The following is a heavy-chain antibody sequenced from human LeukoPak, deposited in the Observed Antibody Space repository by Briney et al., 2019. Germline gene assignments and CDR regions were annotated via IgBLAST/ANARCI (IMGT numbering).Heavy chain of an antibody. Sequence: GGSLRLSCAASGFTFSRYWMSWVRQAPGKGLEWVSYINSRGSSTYYTDSVKGRFTISRDNAKNSLYLQMNSLRAEDTAVYYCAREDYYDSSGYPDWGQGALVTVSS. CDR3: AREDYYDSSGYPD. CDR2: INSRGSST. J-gene: IGHJ4*02. V-gene: IGHV3-48*03. CDR1: GFTFSRYW. D-gene: IGHD3-22*01.